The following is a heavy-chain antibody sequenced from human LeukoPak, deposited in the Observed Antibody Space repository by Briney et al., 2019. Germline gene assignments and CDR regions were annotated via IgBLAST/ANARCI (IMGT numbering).Heavy chain of an antibody. Sequence: GGSLRLSCAASGFTFSSYSMNWVRQAPGKWLEWVSSISSSSSYIYYADSVKGRFTISRDNAKNSLYLQMNSLRAEDTAVYYCARVYDFHDAFDIWGQGTMVTVSS. D-gene: IGHD5/OR15-5a*01. CDR2: ISSSSSYI. CDR3: ARVYDFHDAFDI. J-gene: IGHJ3*02. CDR1: GFTFSSYS. V-gene: IGHV3-21*01.